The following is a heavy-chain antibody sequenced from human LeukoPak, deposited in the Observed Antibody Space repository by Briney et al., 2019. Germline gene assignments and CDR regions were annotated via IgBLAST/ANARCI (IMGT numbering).Heavy chain of an antibody. J-gene: IGHJ5*01. D-gene: IGHD5-18*01. CDR1: GFTVSSNY. CDR2: ISGSGGNT. Sequence: GGSLRLSCAASGFTVSSNYMSWVRQAPGQGLERVSPISGSGGNTYYADSVKGRFTISRDNSKNTLYLQMNSLRAEDTAVYYCARGQLWFDYWGQGTLVTVSS. CDR3: ARGQLWFDY. V-gene: IGHV3-23*01.